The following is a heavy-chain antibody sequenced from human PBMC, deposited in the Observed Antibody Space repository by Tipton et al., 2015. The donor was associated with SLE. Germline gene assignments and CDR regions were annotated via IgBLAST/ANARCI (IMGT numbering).Heavy chain of an antibody. Sequence: SLRLSCAASGFTFSSYSMNWVRQAPGKGLEWVSSISSSSYIYYADSVKGRFTISRDNAKNSLYLQMNSLRAEDTAVYYCARAWSGGVGYYFDYWGQGTLVTVSS. D-gene: IGHD3-3*01. CDR1: GFTFSSYS. CDR3: ARAWSGGVGYYFDY. V-gene: IGHV3-21*03. J-gene: IGHJ4*02. CDR2: ISSSSYI.